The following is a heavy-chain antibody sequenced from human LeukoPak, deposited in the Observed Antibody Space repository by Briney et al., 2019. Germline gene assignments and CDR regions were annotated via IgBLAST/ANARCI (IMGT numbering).Heavy chain of an antibody. Sequence: GGSLRLSCAASGFPFSSYAMSWVRQAPGKGLEWVSAISGSGGSTYYADSVKGRFTISRDNSKNTLYLQMNSLRAEDTAVYYCAKDIVVVPAAMNWFDPWGQGTLVTVSS. CDR1: GFPFSSYA. CDR2: ISGSGGST. V-gene: IGHV3-23*01. J-gene: IGHJ5*02. D-gene: IGHD2-2*01. CDR3: AKDIVVVPAAMNWFDP.